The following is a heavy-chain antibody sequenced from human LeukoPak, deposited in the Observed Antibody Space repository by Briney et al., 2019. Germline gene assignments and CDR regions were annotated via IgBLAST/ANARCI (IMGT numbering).Heavy chain of an antibody. Sequence: ASVKVSCKASGYTFTGYCMHWVRQAPGQGLEWMGWINPNSGGTNYAQKFQGRVTMTRDTSISTAYMELSRLRSDDTAVYYCALNMGEFLNWYFDYWGQGTLVTVSS. V-gene: IGHV1-2*02. CDR3: ALNMGEFLNWYFDY. CDR2: INPNSGGT. J-gene: IGHJ4*02. CDR1: GYTFTGYC. D-gene: IGHD3-16*01.